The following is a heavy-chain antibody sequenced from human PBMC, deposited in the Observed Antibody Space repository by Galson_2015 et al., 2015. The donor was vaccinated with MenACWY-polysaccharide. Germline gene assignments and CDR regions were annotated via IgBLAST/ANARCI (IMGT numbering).Heavy chain of an antibody. D-gene: IGHD3-3*01. Sequence: LSLTCPVSGGSISRSSYYWGWIRQPPGKGLEWIGSIYYSGSTYYNPSLKSRVTISVDTSKNQFSLKLSSVTAADTAVYYCARGIDFWSYGMDVWGQGTTVTVSS. CDR1: GGSISRSSYY. CDR3: ARGIDFWSYGMDV. J-gene: IGHJ6*02. V-gene: IGHV4-39*07. CDR2: IYYSGST.